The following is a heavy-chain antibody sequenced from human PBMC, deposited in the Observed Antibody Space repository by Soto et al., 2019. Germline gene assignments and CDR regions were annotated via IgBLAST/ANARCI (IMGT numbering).Heavy chain of an antibody. CDR3: ARGGEYTTGSLEY. D-gene: IGHD6-19*01. CDR1: GFTFSGYW. Sequence: GGSLRLSCAASGFTFSGYWMHWVRQAPGKGLVSVSLADSDASRTTYADSVKGRFTISRDNAKNTLYLQMDSLRADDTAVYYCARGGEYTTGSLEYWGQGTLVTVSS. V-gene: IGHV3-74*01. J-gene: IGHJ4*02. CDR2: ADSDASRT.